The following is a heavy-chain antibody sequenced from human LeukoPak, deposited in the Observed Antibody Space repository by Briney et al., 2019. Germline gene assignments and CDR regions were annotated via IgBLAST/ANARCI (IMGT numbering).Heavy chain of an antibody. CDR2: IIPIFGTT. D-gene: IGHD3-10*01. J-gene: IGHJ5*02. CDR3: ARNHYYDSGSYARMHIRFDP. CDR1: GGTFSSYA. Sequence: SVKVSCKASGGTFSSYAISWVRQAPGQGLEWLGWIIPIFGTTNYAQKFQGRVTITADKSTSTGYTELSSLRSEDTAVYYCARNHYYDSGSYARMHIRFDPWGQGTLVTVSS. V-gene: IGHV1-69*06.